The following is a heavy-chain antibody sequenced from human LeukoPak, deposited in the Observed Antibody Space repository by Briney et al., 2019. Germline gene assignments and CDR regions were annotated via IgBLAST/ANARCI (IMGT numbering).Heavy chain of an antibody. J-gene: IGHJ5*02. V-gene: IGHV3-33*06. CDR3: AKDSSGRDNWFDP. D-gene: IGHD6-19*01. Sequence: GGSLRLSCAASGFTFSSYGMHWVRQAPGKGLEWVAVIWYDGSNKCYADSVKGRFTISRDNSKNTLYLQMNSLRAEDTAAYYCAKDSSGRDNWFDPWGQGTLVTVSS. CDR1: GFTFSSYG. CDR2: IWYDGSNK.